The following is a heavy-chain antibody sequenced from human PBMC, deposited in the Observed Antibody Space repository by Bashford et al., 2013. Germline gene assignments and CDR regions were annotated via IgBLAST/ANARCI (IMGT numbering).Heavy chain of an antibody. Sequence: TIVVRHGVHGKGAWSGSSAISGSSGSTYYADSVRGRFTISRDNSKYTLYLQMNSLRAEDTAVYYCAKDRDDYGDPDAFNIWGQGTMVTVSS. CDR2: ISGSSGST. D-gene: IGHD4-17*01. CDR3: AKDRDDYGDPDAFNI. V-gene: IGHV3-23*01. J-gene: IGHJ3*02.